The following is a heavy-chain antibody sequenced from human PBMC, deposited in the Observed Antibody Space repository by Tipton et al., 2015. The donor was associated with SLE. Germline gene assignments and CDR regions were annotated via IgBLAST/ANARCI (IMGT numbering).Heavy chain of an antibody. D-gene: IGHD1-26*01. V-gene: IGHV3-11*05. Sequence: SLRLSCAASGFTFSDYYMSWIRQAPGKGLEWVSYISSSSSYTNYADSVKGRFTISRDNAKNSLYLQMNSLRAEDTAVYYCARGKVGANGAFDIWGQGTMVTVSS. CDR3: ARGKVGANGAFDI. CDR2: ISSSSSYT. CDR1: GFTFSDYY. J-gene: IGHJ3*02.